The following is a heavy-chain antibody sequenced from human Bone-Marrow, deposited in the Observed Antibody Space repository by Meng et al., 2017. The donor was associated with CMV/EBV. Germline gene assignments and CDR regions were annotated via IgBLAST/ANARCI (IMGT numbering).Heavy chain of an antibody. V-gene: IGHV1-46*01. CDR3: ARDPPAYYYGMDV. CDR2: INPSGGST. CDR1: GYTFTSYY. J-gene: IGHJ6*02. Sequence: ASVKVSCKASGYTFTSYYMHWARQAPGQGLEWMGIINPSGGSTSYAQKFQGRVTMTRDTSTSTVYMELSSLRSEDTAVYYCARDPPAYYYGMDVWGQGTTVTVSS.